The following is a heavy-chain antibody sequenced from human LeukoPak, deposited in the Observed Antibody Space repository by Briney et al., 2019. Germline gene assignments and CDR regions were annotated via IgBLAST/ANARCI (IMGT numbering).Heavy chain of an antibody. V-gene: IGHV1-8*01. D-gene: IGHD2-2*01. CDR2: MNPNSGNT. Sequence: ASVKVSCKASGYTFTSYDINWVRQATGQGLEWMGWMNPNSGNTGYAQKFQGRVTMIRNTSISTAYMELSSLRSEHTAVYYCARGSLVVVPAAIMSPYYYYGMDVWGQGTTVTVSS. CDR1: GYTFTSYD. J-gene: IGHJ6*02. CDR3: ARGSLVVVPAAIMSPYYYYGMDV.